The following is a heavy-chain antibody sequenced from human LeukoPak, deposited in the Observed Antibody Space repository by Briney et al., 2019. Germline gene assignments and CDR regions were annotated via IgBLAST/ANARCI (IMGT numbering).Heavy chain of an antibody. D-gene: IGHD1-26*01. CDR1: GDSISSHH. CDR2: TYYSGST. CDR3: ARDLYDYYFDP. Sequence: PSETLCLTSGVSGDSISSHHLNGIRQSPGKRLEWIRYTYYSGSTGYNPSLKSRVTISLDTYKNPFSLKLRSVNAADTAVYYCARDLYDYYFDPWGQGTLVTVSS. V-gene: IGHV4-59*11. J-gene: IGHJ5*02.